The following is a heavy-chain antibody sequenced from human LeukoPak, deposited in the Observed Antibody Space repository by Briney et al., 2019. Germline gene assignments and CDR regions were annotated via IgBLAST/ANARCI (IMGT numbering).Heavy chain of an antibody. CDR2: INPSGGST. CDR3: ARAPRAGSGSYQYFDY. J-gene: IGHJ4*02. Sequence: GASVKVSCKASGYTFTSYYMHWVRQAPGQGLEWMGIINPSGGSTSYAQKFQGRVTMTRDMSTSTVYMELSSLRSGDTAVYYCARAPRAGSGSYQYFDYWGQGTLVTVSS. D-gene: IGHD1-26*01. V-gene: IGHV1-46*01. CDR1: GYTFTSYY.